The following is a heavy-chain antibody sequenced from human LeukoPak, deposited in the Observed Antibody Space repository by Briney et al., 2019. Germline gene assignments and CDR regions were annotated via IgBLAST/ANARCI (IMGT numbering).Heavy chain of an antibody. D-gene: IGHD1-26*01. CDR3: AKDFYSGSSP. CDR2: IIPIFGTS. Sequence: SVKVSCKASGGTFSSYAINWVRQAPGQGLEWMGGIIPIFGTSNYAQKFQGRVTITADESTSTAYMELSSLRSEDTAVYYCAKDFYSGSSPWGQGTLVTVSS. CDR1: GGTFSSYA. V-gene: IGHV1-69*13. J-gene: IGHJ5*02.